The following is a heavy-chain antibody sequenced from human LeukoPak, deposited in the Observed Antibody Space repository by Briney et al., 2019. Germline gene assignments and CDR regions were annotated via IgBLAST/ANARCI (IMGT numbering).Heavy chain of an antibody. D-gene: IGHD2-2*01. CDR1: GFTVISNY. J-gene: IGHJ5*02. V-gene: IGHV3-53*01. CDR3: AKLPRGYCSSASCPNWFDP. Sequence: PGGSLRLSCAASGFTVISNYMNWVRQAPGKGLEWVPVIYSGGTTFYADSVKGRFTISRDNPKNTVYLQMNSLRAEDTAVYYCAKLPRGYCSSASCPNWFDPWGQGTRVTVSS. CDR2: IYSGGTT.